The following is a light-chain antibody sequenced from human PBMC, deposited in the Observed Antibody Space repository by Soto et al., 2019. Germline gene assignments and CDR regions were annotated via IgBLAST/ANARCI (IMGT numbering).Light chain of an antibody. Sequence: IQMTQSPSSLSASVGDRVTITCQASQDIRKYLNWYQQKPGKAPKLLIYDASTLETGVPSRVSGSGSGTDFTFTISSRQPEDFATYYCQQYDNLPIIFGQGTRLDIK. CDR3: QQYDNLPII. J-gene: IGKJ5*01. V-gene: IGKV1-33*01. CDR2: DAS. CDR1: QDIRKY.